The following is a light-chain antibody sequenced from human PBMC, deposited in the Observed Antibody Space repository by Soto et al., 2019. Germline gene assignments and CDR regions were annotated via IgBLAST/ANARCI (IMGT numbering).Light chain of an antibody. CDR3: MQALQTRWT. J-gene: IGKJ1*01. V-gene: IGKV2-28*01. CDR1: ESVLHTNGNNY. CDR2: FGS. Sequence: DIVMTQAPLSLRVAPGEPACISCGASESVLHTNGNNYLDWYLQKPGQSPQLLIYFGSTRASGVPDRFSGSGSDTDFTLTISRVEAEDVGVYYCMQALQTRWTFGPGTKVDIK.